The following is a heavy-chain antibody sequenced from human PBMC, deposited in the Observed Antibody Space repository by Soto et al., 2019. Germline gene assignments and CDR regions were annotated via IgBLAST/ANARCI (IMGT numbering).Heavy chain of an antibody. V-gene: IGHV3-23*01. D-gene: IGHD3-10*01. Sequence: GGSLRLSCAASGFTFSSYALGWVRQAPGRGLECVSAISGSGVSSFYADSVKGRFTISRDTSKNTLYLQMNALTAEDTAIYYCAKDHRIWGRLVEYMDVWGQGTTVTVSS. CDR3: AKDHRIWGRLVEYMDV. CDR1: GFTFSSYA. CDR2: ISGSGVSS. J-gene: IGHJ6*02.